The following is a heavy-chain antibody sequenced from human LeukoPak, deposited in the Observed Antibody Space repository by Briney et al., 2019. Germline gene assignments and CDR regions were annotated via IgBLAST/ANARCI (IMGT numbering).Heavy chain of an antibody. D-gene: IGHD3-10*01. CDR1: GFTFDDYG. Sequence: GGSLRLSCAASGFTFDDYGMSWVRQAPGKGLEWVSGINWNGGSTGYADSVKGRFTISRDNSKNTLYLQMNSLRAEDTAVYYCAKPWYYYGSGSYYNYFDYWGQGTLVTVSS. CDR3: AKPWYYYGSGSYYNYFDY. J-gene: IGHJ4*02. V-gene: IGHV3-20*04. CDR2: INWNGGST.